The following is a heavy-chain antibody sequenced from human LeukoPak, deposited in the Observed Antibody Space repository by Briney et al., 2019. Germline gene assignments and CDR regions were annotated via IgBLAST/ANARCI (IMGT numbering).Heavy chain of an antibody. Sequence: SGPTLVNPTQTLTLTCTFSGCSLSTSGMCVSWIRQPPGKALEWLARIDWDADKYYSTSLKTRLTISKDTSKNQVVLTMTNMDPVDTASYFCARMGCGSYPNYFDYWGQGILVTVSS. V-gene: IGHV2-70*11. CDR3: ARMGCGSYPNYFDY. CDR2: IDWDADK. D-gene: IGHD1-26*01. J-gene: IGHJ4*02. CDR1: GCSLSTSGMC.